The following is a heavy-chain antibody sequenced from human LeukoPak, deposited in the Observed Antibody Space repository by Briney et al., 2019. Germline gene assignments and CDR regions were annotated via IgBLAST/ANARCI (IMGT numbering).Heavy chain of an antibody. V-gene: IGHV3-15*01. CDR1: GFPFSNAW. CDR3: TTAFYGSGSYYFYY. Sequence: GGSLRLSCAASGFPFSNAWMSWVRQAPGKGLEWVGRIKSKTDGGTTDYAAPVKGRFTISRDDSKNTLYLRMNSLKTEDTAVYYCTTAFYGSGSYYFYYWGQGALVTVSS. J-gene: IGHJ4*02. D-gene: IGHD3-10*01. CDR2: IKSKTDGGTT.